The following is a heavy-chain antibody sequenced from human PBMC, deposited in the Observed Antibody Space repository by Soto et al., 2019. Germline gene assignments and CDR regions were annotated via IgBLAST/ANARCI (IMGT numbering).Heavy chain of an antibody. J-gene: IGHJ4*02. D-gene: IGHD5-18*01. CDR2: ISAYNGNT. V-gene: IGHV1-18*01. Sequence: QVQLVQSGAEVKKPGASVKVSCKASGYTFTSYGISWVRQAPGQGLEWMGWISAYNGNTNDAQKLQGRVTMTTDTSTSTAYMELRSLRSDDTAVYYWASSLLVGYGLEGERDWGQGTLVTVSS. CDR3: ASSLLVGYGLEGERD. CDR1: GYTFTSYG.